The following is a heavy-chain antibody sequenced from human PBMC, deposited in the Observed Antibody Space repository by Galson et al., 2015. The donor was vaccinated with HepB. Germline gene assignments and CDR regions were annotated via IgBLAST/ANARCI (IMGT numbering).Heavy chain of an antibody. J-gene: IGHJ3*02. CDR2: IYYSGST. V-gene: IGHV4-39*01. CDR3: ACCIAVAGTPNAFDI. D-gene: IGHD6-19*01. Sequence: LSLTCTVSGGSISSSSYYWGWIRQPPGKGLEWIGSIYYSGSTYYNPSLKSRVTISVDTSKNQFSLKLSSVTAADTAVYYCACCIAVAGTPNAFDIWGQGTMVTVSS. CDR1: GGSISSSSYY.